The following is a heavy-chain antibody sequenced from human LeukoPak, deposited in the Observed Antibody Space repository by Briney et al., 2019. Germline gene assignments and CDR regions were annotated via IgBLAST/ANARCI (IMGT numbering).Heavy chain of an antibody. V-gene: IGHV1-18*01. CDR2: ISAYNANT. CDR1: GYTFTSYG. Sequence: ASVKVSCKASGYTFTSYGISWVRQAPGQGLEWMGWISAYNANTNYAQKLQGRVTMTTDTSTSTAYMELRSLRSDDTAVYYCARDATVVTPGSTFDYWGQGTTVTVSS. CDR3: ARDATVVTPGSTFDY. D-gene: IGHD4-23*01. J-gene: IGHJ4*03.